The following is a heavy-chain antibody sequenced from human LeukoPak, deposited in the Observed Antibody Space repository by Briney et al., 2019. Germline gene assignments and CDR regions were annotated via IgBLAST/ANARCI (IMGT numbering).Heavy chain of an antibody. D-gene: IGHD3-22*01. V-gene: IGHV4-31*03. CDR3: ARGTYYYDSSGYWPRTFDY. CDR1: GGSISSGGYY. Sequence: PSETLSLTCTVSGGSISSGGYYWSWIRPHPGQGLEWIGYTGYSASTNYNPSLKTSVTIVTDTSKNPFYLNLISVTAAAMSVYYCARGTYYYDSSGYWPRTFDYWGQGTLVTVSS. J-gene: IGHJ4*02. CDR2: TGYSAST.